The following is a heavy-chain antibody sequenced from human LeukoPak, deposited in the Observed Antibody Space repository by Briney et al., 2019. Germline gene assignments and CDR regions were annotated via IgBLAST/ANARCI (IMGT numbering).Heavy chain of an antibody. J-gene: IGHJ3*02. D-gene: IGHD6-19*01. V-gene: IGHV1-2*02. CDR2: INPNSGGT. CDR1: GYTFTGYY. CDR3: ATKVAEDAFDI. Sequence: ASVKVSCKASGYTFTGYYMHWVRQAPGQGLEWMGWINPNSGGTNYAQKFQGRVTMTRDTSISTVCMELSRLRSDDTAVYYCATKVAEDAFDIWGQGTMVTVSS.